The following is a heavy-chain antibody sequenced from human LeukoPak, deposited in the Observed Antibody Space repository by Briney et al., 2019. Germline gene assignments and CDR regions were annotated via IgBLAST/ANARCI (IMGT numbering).Heavy chain of an antibody. CDR1: GGSFSGYY. V-gene: IGHV4-34*01. J-gene: IGHJ1*01. CDR3: ARRRTRLYYYDSSDFQH. CDR2: INHSGST. Sequence: SETLSLTCAVYGGSFSGYYWSWIRQPPGKGREWIGEINHSGSTNYNPSLKSRVTISVDTSKNQFSLKLSSVTAADTAVYYCARRRTRLYYYDSSDFQHWGQGTLVTVSS. D-gene: IGHD3-22*01.